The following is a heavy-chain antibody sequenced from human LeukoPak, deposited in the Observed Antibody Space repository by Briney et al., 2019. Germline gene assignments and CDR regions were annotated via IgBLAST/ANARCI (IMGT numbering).Heavy chain of an antibody. D-gene: IGHD6-13*01. CDR2: IKQDGSEK. CDR3: ARGGINSSPLWGIDY. V-gene: IGHV3-7*01. CDR1: GFTFSSYW. Sequence: GGSLRLSCAASGFTFSSYWMSWVRQAPRKGLEWVANIKQDGSEKYYVDSVKGRFTISRDNAKNSLYLQMNSLRAEDTAVYYCARGGINSSPLWGIDYWGQGTLVTVSS. J-gene: IGHJ4*02.